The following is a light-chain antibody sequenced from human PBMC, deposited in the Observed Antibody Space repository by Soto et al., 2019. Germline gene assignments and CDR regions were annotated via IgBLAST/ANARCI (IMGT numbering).Light chain of an antibody. CDR1: SSNIESNY. J-gene: IGLJ2*01. CDR3: TVWDDSLRGRL. Sequence: QSVLTQPPSASGTPGQRVTISCSGSSSNIESNYVYWYQQIPGTAPRLLIYMNNQRPSGVPDRFSGSKSGTSASLAISALRSEDEADYYCTVWDDSLRGRLFGGGTKLTVL. V-gene: IGLV1-47*01. CDR2: MNN.